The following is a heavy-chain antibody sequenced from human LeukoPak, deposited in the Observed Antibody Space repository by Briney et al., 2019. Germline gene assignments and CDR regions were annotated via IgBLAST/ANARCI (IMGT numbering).Heavy chain of an antibody. D-gene: IGHD5-24*01. CDR1: GFTFSSYA. CDR3: ARAGIHMATQHFDY. Sequence: GSLRLSCAASGFTFSSYAMSWVRQAPGKGLEWIGYIYYSGRTNYNPSLQSRVTISVDTSKNQFSLNLSSVTAADTAVYYCARAGIHMATQHFDYWGQGTLVTVSP. J-gene: IGHJ4*02. V-gene: IGHV4-59*01. CDR2: IYYSGRT.